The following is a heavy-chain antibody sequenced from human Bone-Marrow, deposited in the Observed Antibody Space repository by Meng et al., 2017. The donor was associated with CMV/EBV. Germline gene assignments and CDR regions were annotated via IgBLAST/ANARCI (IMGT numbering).Heavy chain of an antibody. Sequence: SGGSISSGDYYWSWIRQPPGKGLEWIGYIYYSGSTYYNPSLKSRVTISVDTSKNQFSLKLSSVTAADTAVYYCARADCSSTSCYVDYWGQGTLVTVSS. CDR3: ARADCSSTSCYVDY. D-gene: IGHD2-2*01. CDR2: IYYSGST. V-gene: IGHV4-30-4*08. CDR1: GGSISSGDYY. J-gene: IGHJ4*02.